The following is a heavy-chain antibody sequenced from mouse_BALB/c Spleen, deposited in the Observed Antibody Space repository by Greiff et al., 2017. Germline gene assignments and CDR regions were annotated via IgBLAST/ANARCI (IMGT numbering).Heavy chain of an antibody. V-gene: IGHV1S34*01. CDR3: ARRIGLYYGSPGYFDV. J-gene: IGHJ1*01. CDR1: GYSFTGYY. Sequence: LVKTGASVKISCKASGYSFTGYYMHWVKQSHGKSLEWIGYISCYNGATSYNQKFKGKATFTVDTSSSTAYMQFNSLTSEDSAVYDCARRIGLYYGSPGYFDVWGAGTTVTVSS. CDR2: ISCYNGAT. D-gene: IGHD1-1*01.